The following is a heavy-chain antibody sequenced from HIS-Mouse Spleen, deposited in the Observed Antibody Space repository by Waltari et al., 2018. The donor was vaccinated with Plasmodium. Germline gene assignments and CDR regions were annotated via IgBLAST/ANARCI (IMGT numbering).Heavy chain of an antibody. CDR2: IYSGSST. CDR1: GFTVCCHY. J-gene: IGHJ3*02. V-gene: IGHV3-53*01. CDR3: ARGMKSSSSAFDI. D-gene: IGHD6-6*01. Sequence: VQLVASGGGLIQPGGSLRPPGAASGFTVCCHYMSLVAQAPGRGLGWVSVIYSGSSTYYADSVKGRFTISRDNSKNTLYLQMNSLRAEDTAVYYCARGMKSSSSAFDIWGQGTMVTVSS.